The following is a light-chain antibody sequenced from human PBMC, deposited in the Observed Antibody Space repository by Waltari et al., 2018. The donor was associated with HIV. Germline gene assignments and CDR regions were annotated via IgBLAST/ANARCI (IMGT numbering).Light chain of an antibody. CDR2: SAS. J-gene: IGKJ4*02. Sequence: EVVMTQSPAALAMSPGERATVSCRSNQIISNSLAWYQQRRGQPPTLLIYSASSMASGIPSRFSGTGSGTDFTLTISSLQSEDFAVYYCQQFYDWPRTFGRGTKVEIK. V-gene: IGKV3-15*01. CDR3: QQFYDWPRT. CDR1: QIISNS.